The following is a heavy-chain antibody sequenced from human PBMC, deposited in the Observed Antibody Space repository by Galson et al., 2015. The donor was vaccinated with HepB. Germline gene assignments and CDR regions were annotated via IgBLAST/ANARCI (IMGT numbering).Heavy chain of an antibody. V-gene: IGHV3-23*01. Sequence: SLRLSCAASGFTFSSYAMSWVRQAPGKGLEWVSAISGSGGSTYYADSVKGRFTISRDNSKNTLYLQMNSLRAEDTAVYYCAKYGLGVGATTRLRPDFDYWGQGTLVTVSS. D-gene: IGHD1-26*01. CDR2: ISGSGGST. CDR1: GFTFSSYA. CDR3: AKYGLGVGATTRLRPDFDY. J-gene: IGHJ4*02.